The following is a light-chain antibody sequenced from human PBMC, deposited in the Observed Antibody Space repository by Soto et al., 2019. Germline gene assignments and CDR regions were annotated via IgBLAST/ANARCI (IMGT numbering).Light chain of an antibody. J-gene: IGLJ3*02. Sequence: QSVLTQPPSVSGAPGQRVTISCTGSSSNIGAGYGVNWYQQLPGTAPKLLIYGNTNQPSGVPDRISGSKSGTSASLAITGLQAEDEADYYCESYDSTLSGSRFGGGTKVTVL. CDR2: GNT. V-gene: IGLV1-40*01. CDR1: SSNIGAGYG. CDR3: ESYDSTLSGSR.